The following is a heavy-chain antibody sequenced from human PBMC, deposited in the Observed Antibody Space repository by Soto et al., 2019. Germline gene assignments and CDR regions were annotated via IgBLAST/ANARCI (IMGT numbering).Heavy chain of an antibody. J-gene: IGHJ6*02. V-gene: IGHV4-31*03. CDR3: AREFGELLDYGMDV. D-gene: IGHD3-10*01. CDR1: GGSISSGGYY. CDR2: IYYSGST. Sequence: QVQLQESGPGLVKPSQTLSLTCTVSGGSISSGGYYWSWIRQHPGKGLEWIGYIYYSGSTYYNPSLKSRVTRSVDTSKNQFSLKLSSVTAADTAVYYCAREFGELLDYGMDVWGQGTTVTVSS.